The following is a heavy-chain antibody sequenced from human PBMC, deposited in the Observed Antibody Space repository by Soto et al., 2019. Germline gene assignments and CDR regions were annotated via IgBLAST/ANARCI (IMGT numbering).Heavy chain of an antibody. CDR1: GFTFSRYD. V-gene: IGHV3-13*01. CDR3: ARGRRVYYYMDV. CDR2: IGTAGDT. J-gene: IGHJ6*03. Sequence: GGSLRLSCAASGFTFSRYDMHWVRQATGKGLEWVSAIGTAGDTYYPGSVKGRFTISRENAKNSLYLQMNSLRAGDTAVYYCARGRRVYYYMDVWGKGTTVTVSS.